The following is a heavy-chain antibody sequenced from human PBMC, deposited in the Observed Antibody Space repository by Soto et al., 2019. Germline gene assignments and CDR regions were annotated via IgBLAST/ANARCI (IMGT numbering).Heavy chain of an antibody. CDR1: EFSFSSYA. J-gene: IGHJ4*02. D-gene: IGHD6-13*01. Sequence: EVQLMESGGGLVQPGGSLRLSCAASEFSFSSYALNWVRQAPGKGLEWVSAIRATGTTTYYADSVKGRFTISRDNSKRTLFLQMDSLSPEDTSVYYCATYSSPFDYWGQGTLVTVSS. CDR3: ATYSSPFDY. CDR2: IRATGTTT. V-gene: IGHV3-23*01.